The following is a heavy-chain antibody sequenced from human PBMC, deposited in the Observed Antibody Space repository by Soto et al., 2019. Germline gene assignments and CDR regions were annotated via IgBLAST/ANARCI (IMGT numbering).Heavy chain of an antibody. CDR2: IIPIFGTA. Sequence: GXSLKVSCKASGGTFGSYAISWVRQAPGQGLEWMGGIIPIFGTANYAQKFQGRVTITADESTSTAYMELSSLRSEDTAVYYCARGAAHTMVRATNYYYYGMDVWGQGTTVTVSS. CDR3: ARGAAHTMVRATNYYYYGMDV. D-gene: IGHD3-10*01. V-gene: IGHV1-69*01. CDR1: GGTFGSYA. J-gene: IGHJ6*02.